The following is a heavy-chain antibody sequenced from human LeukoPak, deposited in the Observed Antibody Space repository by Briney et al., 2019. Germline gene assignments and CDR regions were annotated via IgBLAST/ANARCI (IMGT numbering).Heavy chain of an antibody. J-gene: IGHJ4*02. Sequence: GGALRLSFAASGFPFSSYSMSWVRQAPGRGLDWVSTIYTTTGGSYYADSVKGRFIISRDNYQNTLYQQMNSLRADDTAVYYCVKVKYYEPYFWGQRTLVTVSS. CDR1: GFPFSSYS. D-gene: IGHD1-26*01. V-gene: IGHV3-23*01. CDR2: IYTTTGGS. CDR3: VKVKYYEPYF.